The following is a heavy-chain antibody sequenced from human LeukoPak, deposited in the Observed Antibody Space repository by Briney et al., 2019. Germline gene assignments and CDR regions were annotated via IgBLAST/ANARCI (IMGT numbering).Heavy chain of an antibody. D-gene: IGHD4-17*01. V-gene: IGHV2-70*11. CDR3: ATHYRDTYYFDY. J-gene: IGHJ4*02. CDR1: GFSLSTGGMS. Sequence: ESGPTLVNPTQTLTLTCTFSGFSLSTGGMSVSWIRQPPGKALEWLARIDWDDDKYFNTSLKTRLTISQDTSKIQVVLTLTSMDPVDTATYYCATHYRDTYYFDYWGQGTLVTVSS. CDR2: IDWDDDK.